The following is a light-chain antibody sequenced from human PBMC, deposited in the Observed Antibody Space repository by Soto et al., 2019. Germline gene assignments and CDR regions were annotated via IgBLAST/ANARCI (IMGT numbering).Light chain of an antibody. V-gene: IGKV1-5*03. CDR2: KGS. Sequence: DIQMTQSPSTLSATLGDRVTITCRASQSIRSWLAWHQQKPGKAPKLLIYKGSSLETGVPSRFSGSGSGTAFTLTIGSLQPDDFATYYCQQYNGYFRTFGQGTRVEIK. J-gene: IGKJ1*01. CDR3: QQYNGYFRT. CDR1: QSIRSW.